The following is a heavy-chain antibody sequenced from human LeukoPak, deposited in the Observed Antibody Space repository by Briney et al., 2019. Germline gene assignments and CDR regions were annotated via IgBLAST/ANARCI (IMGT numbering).Heavy chain of an antibody. D-gene: IGHD2-15*01. CDR1: GGSISSYY. J-gene: IGHJ4*02. CDR2: INHSGST. CDR3: AREVVAATIDY. V-gene: IGHV4-34*01. Sequence: PSETLSLTCTVSGGSISSYYWSWLRQPPGKGLEWIGEINHSGSTNYNPSLKSRVTISVDTSKNQFSLTLSSVTAADTAVYYCAREVVAATIDYWGQGTLVTVSS.